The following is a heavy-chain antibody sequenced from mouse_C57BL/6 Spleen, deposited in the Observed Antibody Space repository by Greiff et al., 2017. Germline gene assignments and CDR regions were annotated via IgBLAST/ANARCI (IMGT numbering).Heavy chain of an antibody. CDR1: GYTFTDYY. CDR3: ARSPLYYYGSSHWYFDV. CDR2: INPNNGGT. J-gene: IGHJ1*03. D-gene: IGHD1-1*01. Sequence: EVQLQQSGPELVKPGASVKISCKASGYTFTDYYMNWVKQSHGKSLEWIGDINPNNGGTSYNQKFKGKATLTVDKSSSTAYMELRSLTSEDSAVYYCARSPLYYYGSSHWYFDVWGTGTTVTVSS. V-gene: IGHV1-26*01.